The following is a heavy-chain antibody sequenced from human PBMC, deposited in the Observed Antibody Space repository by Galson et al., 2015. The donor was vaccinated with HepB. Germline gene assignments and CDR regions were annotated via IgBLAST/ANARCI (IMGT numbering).Heavy chain of an antibody. CDR2: FSPVFGTA. CDR1: GGTFSNYA. Sequence: SVKVSCEASGGTFSNYAFSWVRQAPGQGLEWMGSFSPVFGTANYADKFQGRLTITADRSTSAGYMELSSLRSDDTAVYYCATRAFCGGDCHALDSWGQGTLLIVSS. J-gene: IGHJ5*01. CDR3: ATRAFCGGDCHALDS. V-gene: IGHV1-69*06. D-gene: IGHD2-21*02.